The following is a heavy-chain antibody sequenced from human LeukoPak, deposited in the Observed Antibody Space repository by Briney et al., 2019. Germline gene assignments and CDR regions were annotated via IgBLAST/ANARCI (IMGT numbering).Heavy chain of an antibody. Sequence: GGSLRLSCAASEFTFGSYAMTWVRQAPGRGLEWISTISGSGGATYYADSVKGRFTISRDNSRNTLHLQMNSLRAEDTAVYYCAKQGRNDFVDSWGQGTLVTVSS. CDR3: AKQGRNDFVDS. CDR1: EFTFGSYA. J-gene: IGHJ4*02. V-gene: IGHV3-23*01. D-gene: IGHD3-3*01. CDR2: ISGSGGAT.